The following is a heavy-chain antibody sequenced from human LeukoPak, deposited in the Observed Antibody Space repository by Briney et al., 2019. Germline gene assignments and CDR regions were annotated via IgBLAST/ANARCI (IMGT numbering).Heavy chain of an antibody. CDR1: GYTFTSYA. CDR3: ARDEARITIFGVAGYFDY. CDR2: INAGNGNT. V-gene: IGHV1-3*01. D-gene: IGHD3-3*01. J-gene: IGHJ4*02. Sequence: VASVKVSCTASGYTFTSYAMHWVRQAPGQRLEWMGWINAGNGNTKYSQKFQGRVTITRDTSASTAYMVLSSLRSEDTAVYYCARDEARITIFGVAGYFDYWGQGTLVTVSS.